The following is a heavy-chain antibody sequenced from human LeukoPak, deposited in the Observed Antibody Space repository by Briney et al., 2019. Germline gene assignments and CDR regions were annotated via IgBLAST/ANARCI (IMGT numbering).Heavy chain of an antibody. V-gene: IGHV4-39*01. J-gene: IGHJ4*02. CDR2: IYYSGST. D-gene: IGHD1-26*01. CDR1: GGSISSSSYY. Sequence: SETLSLTCTVSGGSISSSSYYWGWIRHPPGKGLEWMGSIYYSGSTYYNPSLKSRVTISVDTSKNQFSLKLSSVTAADTAVYYCARPRSGSYSPFDYWGQGTLVTVSS. CDR3: ARPRSGSYSPFDY.